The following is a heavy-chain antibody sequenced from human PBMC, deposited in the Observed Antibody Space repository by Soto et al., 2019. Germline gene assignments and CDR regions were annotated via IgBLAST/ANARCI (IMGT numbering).Heavy chain of an antibody. CDR2: IYNTGIT. D-gene: IGHD6-13*01. J-gene: IGHJ4*02. CDR1: GGSISSYY. Sequence: PSETLSLTCTVSGGSISSYYWTWIRQPPGKGLEWIGYIYNTGITSYNPSLKSRVTMSVDTSKNQFSLRLTSVTAADTAMYYCARLQAAAGDNDLTFDYWGQGTLVTVSS. V-gene: IGHV4-59*01. CDR3: ARLQAAAGDNDLTFDY.